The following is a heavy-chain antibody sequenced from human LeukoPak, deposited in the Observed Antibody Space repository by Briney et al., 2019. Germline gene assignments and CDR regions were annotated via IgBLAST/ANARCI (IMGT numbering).Heavy chain of an antibody. D-gene: IGHD6-13*01. Sequence: GGSLRLSCAASGFTFSSYSMNWVRQAPGKGLEWVSSIISSSSYIYYADSVKGRFTISRDNAKNSLYLQMNSLRAEDTAVYYCARRKAAPQKYSSSQGDAFDIWGQGTMVTVSS. J-gene: IGHJ3*02. CDR2: IISSSSYI. CDR1: GFTFSSYS. V-gene: IGHV3-21*01. CDR3: ARRKAAPQKYSSSQGDAFDI.